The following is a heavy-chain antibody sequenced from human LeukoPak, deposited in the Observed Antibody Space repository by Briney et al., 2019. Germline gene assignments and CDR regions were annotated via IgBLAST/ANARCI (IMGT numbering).Heavy chain of an antibody. J-gene: IGHJ5*02. CDR3: ARQPEGTWFDP. CDR2: IDPSDSYT. Sequence: GESLKISCKGSGYSFTSNWISWVRQMPGKGLEWMGRIDPSDSYTNYSPSFQGHVAISAAKSISTAYLQWSSLKASDTAMYYCARQPEGTWFDPWGQGTLVTVSS. CDR1: GYSFTSNW. V-gene: IGHV5-10-1*01. D-gene: IGHD1-1*01.